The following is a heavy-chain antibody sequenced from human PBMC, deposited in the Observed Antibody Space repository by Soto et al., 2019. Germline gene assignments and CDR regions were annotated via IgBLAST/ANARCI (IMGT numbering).Heavy chain of an antibody. Sequence: QVQLVESGGGVVQPGRSLRLSCAASGFTFSSYGMHWVRQAPGKGLEWVADIWYDGSNKYYADSVKGRFTISRDNSKNTLHMQMNSLRAEDTAVYYCAGEAAAAGRSFDFWGQGTLVTVSS. D-gene: IGHD6-25*01. CDR2: IWYDGSNK. J-gene: IGHJ4*02. CDR1: GFTFSSYG. V-gene: IGHV3-33*01. CDR3: AGEAAAAGRSFDF.